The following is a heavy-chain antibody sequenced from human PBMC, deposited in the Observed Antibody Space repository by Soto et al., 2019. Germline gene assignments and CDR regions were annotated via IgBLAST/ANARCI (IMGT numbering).Heavy chain of an antibody. D-gene: IGHD3-22*01. CDR1: GYTFTSYG. Sequence: ASVKVSCKASGYTFTSYGISWVRQAPGQGLEWMGWISAYNGNTNYAQKLQGRVTMTTDTSTSTAYMELRSLRSDDTAVYYCGLRRVYYYDSRGSRVIYFDYWG. CDR2: ISAYNGNT. CDR3: GLRRVYYYDSRGSRVIYFDY. J-gene: IGHJ4*01. V-gene: IGHV1-18*01.